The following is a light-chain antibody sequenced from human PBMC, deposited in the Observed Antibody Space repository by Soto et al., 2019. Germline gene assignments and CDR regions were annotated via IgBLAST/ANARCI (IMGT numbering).Light chain of an antibody. CDR1: SSDVGSYNR. CDR3: SSYTTSSTYV. V-gene: IGLV2-18*02. Sequence: QSVLTQPPSVSGSPGQSVTISCTGTSSDVGSYNRVSWYQQPPGTAPKLMIYEVSNRPSGVPDRFSGSKSGNTAPLTISGLQAEDEADYYCSSYTTSSTYVFGTGTKATVL. CDR2: EVS. J-gene: IGLJ1*01.